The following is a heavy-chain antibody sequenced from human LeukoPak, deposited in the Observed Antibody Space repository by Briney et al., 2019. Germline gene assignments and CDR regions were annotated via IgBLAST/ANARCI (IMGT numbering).Heavy chain of an antibody. V-gene: IGHV4-30-2*01. D-gene: IGHD3-22*01. Sequence: PSQTLSLTCAVSGGSISSGGYSWSWIRQPPGKGLGWIGYIYHSGSTYYNPSLKSRVTISVDRSKNQFSLKLSSVTAADTAVYYCARGFSPERITMIVVVTHNDYYFDYWGQGTLVTVSS. J-gene: IGHJ4*02. CDR1: GGSISSGGYS. CDR3: ARGFSPERITMIVVVTHNDYYFDY. CDR2: IYHSGST.